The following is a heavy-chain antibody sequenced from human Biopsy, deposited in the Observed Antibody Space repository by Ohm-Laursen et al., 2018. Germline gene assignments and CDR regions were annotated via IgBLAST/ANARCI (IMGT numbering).Heavy chain of an antibody. CDR2: IIPMSRTP. CDR1: GGPFRMDA. V-gene: IGHV1-69*13. J-gene: IGHJ6*02. CDR3: ASPNSGTYDV. D-gene: IGHD1-26*01. Sequence: GASVEVSCKASGGPFRMDAFRWMRPVPGQGVGWMGLIIPMSRTPDYAQKFQGRVTFTADESTSTVYMELTSLTSDDTAVYYCASPNSGTYDVWGQGTTVTVSS.